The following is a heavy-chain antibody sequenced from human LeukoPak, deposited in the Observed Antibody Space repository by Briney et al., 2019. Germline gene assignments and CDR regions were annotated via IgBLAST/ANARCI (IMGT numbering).Heavy chain of an antibody. V-gene: IGHV4-39*07. CDR2: IYYSGST. D-gene: IGHD1-26*01. Sequence: SETLSLTCTVSGGSISSSSYYWGWIRQPPGKGLEWIGSIYYSGSTYYNPSLKSRVTISVDTSKNQFSLKLSSVTAADTAVYYCASRETAVFIDYWGQGTLVTVSS. J-gene: IGHJ4*02. CDR1: GGSISSSSYY. CDR3: ASRETAVFIDY.